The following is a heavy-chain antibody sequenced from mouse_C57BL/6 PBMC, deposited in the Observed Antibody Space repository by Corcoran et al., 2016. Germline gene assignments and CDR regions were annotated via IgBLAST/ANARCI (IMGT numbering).Heavy chain of an antibody. CDR3: ARWGGWLLLWYFDV. D-gene: IGHD2-3*01. V-gene: IGHV9-3*01. J-gene: IGHJ1*03. Sequence: QIQLVQSGPEPKKPGETVKISCKASGYTFTTYGMSWVKQAPGKGLKWMGWINTYSGVPTYADDFKGRFAFSLETSASTAYLQINNLKNEDTATYFCARWGGWLLLWYFDVWGTGTTVTVSS. CDR2: INTYSGVP. CDR1: GYTFTTYG.